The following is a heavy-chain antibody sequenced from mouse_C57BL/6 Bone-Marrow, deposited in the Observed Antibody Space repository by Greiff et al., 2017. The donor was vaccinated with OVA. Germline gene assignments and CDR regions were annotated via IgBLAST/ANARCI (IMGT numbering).Heavy chain of an antibody. V-gene: IGHV1-15*01. CDR2: IDPETGGT. J-gene: IGHJ2*01. D-gene: IGHD1-1*01. CDR3: TRWYYYGSSPYFDY. CDR1: GYTFTDYE. Sequence: QVQLQQSGAELVRPGASVTLSCKASGYTFTDYEMHWVKQTPVYGLEWIGAIDPETGGTAHNQKFKGKAILTADKSSSTAYMELRSLTSADSAVYYGTRWYYYGSSPYFDYWGQGTTLTVSS.